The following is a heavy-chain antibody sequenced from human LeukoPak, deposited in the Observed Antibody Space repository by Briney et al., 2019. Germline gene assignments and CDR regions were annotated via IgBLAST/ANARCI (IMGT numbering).Heavy chain of an antibody. Sequence: GGSLRLSCAASGFTFSSYWMSWVRQAPGKGLEWVANIKQDGSEKYYVDSVKGRFTISRDNAKNSLYLQMNSLRAEDTAVYYCARDTRIAAAGGRSILRFDPWGQGTLVTVSS. CDR1: GFTFSSYW. CDR2: IKQDGSEK. V-gene: IGHV3-7*01. CDR3: ARDTRIAAAGGRSILRFDP. D-gene: IGHD6-13*01. J-gene: IGHJ5*02.